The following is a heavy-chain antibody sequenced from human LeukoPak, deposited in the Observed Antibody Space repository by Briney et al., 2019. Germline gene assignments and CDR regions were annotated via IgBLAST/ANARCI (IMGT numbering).Heavy chain of an antibody. D-gene: IGHD2-15*01. Sequence: SETLSLTCSVSGYSISSGYYWGWVRLPPGKGLEWIGIINHRGSSFSNTSLKSRVTISVDTSTNQFSLHLRSVTAADTALYYCARVGFCSGGNCLNYFDPWGRGTLVTVSS. CDR1: GYSISSGYY. CDR3: ARVGFCSGGNCLNYFDP. CDR2: INHRGSS. V-gene: IGHV4-38-2*02. J-gene: IGHJ5*02.